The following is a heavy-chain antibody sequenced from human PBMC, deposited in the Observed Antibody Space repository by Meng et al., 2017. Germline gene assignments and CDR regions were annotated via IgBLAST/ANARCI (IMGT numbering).Heavy chain of an antibody. Sequence: QGQLQQWGAGLLKPSETLSLTCVVSGGSFSDYYWSWIRQPPGKGLEWIGEINHSGSTNYNPSLESRATISVDTSQNNLSLKLSSVTAADSAVYYCARGATTMAHDFDYWGQGTLVTVSS. D-gene: IGHD4-11*01. CDR3: ARGATTMAHDFDY. CDR1: GGSFSDYY. J-gene: IGHJ4*02. V-gene: IGHV4-34*01. CDR2: INHSGST.